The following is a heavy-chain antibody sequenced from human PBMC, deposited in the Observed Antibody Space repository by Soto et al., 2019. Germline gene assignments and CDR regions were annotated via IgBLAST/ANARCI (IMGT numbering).Heavy chain of an antibody. CDR3: ARSGYCSGGSCQMAFDI. J-gene: IGHJ3*02. CDR2: IWYDGSNK. D-gene: IGHD2-15*01. Sequence: GGSLRLSCAASGFTFSSYGMHWVRQAPGKGLEWVAVIWYDGSNKYYADSVKGRFTVSRDNSKNTLYLQMNSLRAGDTAVYYCARSGYCSGGSCQMAFDIWGQGTMVTVSS. CDR1: GFTFSSYG. V-gene: IGHV3-33*01.